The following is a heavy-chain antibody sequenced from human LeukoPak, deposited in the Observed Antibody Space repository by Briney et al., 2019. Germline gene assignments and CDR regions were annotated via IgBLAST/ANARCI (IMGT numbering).Heavy chain of an antibody. J-gene: IGHJ6*02. CDR3: ARALTGYLALDYYYYGMDV. CDR2: IGTAGDT. CDR1: GFTFSSYD. Sequence: GGSLRLSCAASGFTFSSYDMHWVRQVTGKGLEWVSAIGTAGDTYYPGSVKGRFTISRENAKNSLYLQMNSLRAGDTAVYYCARALTGYLALDYYYYGMDVWGQGTTVTVSS. D-gene: IGHD3-9*01. V-gene: IGHV3-13*01.